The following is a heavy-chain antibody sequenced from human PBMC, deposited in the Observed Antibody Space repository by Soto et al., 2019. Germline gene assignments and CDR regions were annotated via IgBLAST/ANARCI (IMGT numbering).Heavy chain of an antibody. Sequence: GRYLRVSCAASGFTFSSYGMHWVRQAPGKGLEWVAVISYDGSNKYYADSVKGRFTISRDNSKNTLYLQMNSLRAEDTAVYYCAKDGAHIDVVICYLYYYYYDGLYVCTQGSTVIAS. J-gene: IGHJ6*02. CDR1: GFTFSSYG. CDR3: AKDGAHIDVVICYLYYYYYDGLYV. CDR2: ISYDGSNK. D-gene: IGHD3-22*01. V-gene: IGHV3-30*18.